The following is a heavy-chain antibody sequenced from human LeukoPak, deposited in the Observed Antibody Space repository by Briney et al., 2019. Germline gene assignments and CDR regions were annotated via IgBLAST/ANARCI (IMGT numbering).Heavy chain of an antibody. J-gene: IGHJ6*03. CDR2: IYYSGTT. CDR1: GGSISSYY. V-gene: IGHV4-59*08. CDR3: ARWSGNVTARNYYYYMDV. Sequence: SETLSLTCTVSGGSISSYYWSWIRQPPGKGLEWIGYIYYSGTTDYNPSLRTRVTISVDASRNQFSLNLSSVTAADTAVYYCARWSGNVTARNYYYYMDVWGEGTTVTVSS. D-gene: IGHD6-6*01.